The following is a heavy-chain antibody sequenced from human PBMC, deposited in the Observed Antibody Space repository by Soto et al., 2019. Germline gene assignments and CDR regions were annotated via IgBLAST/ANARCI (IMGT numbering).Heavy chain of an antibody. J-gene: IGHJ4*02. CDR2: IYHSGST. Sequence: QLQLQESGSGLVKPSQTLSLTCAVSGGSISSGGYSWSWIRQPPGKGLEWIGYIYHSGSTYYNPSLQGRVTISVDRSKNQFSLKLSSVTAAGTAVYYCAAGGGLPRYYWGQGTLVTVSS. V-gene: IGHV4-30-2*01. CDR3: AAGGGLPRYY. CDR1: GGSISSGGYS. D-gene: IGHD1-26*01.